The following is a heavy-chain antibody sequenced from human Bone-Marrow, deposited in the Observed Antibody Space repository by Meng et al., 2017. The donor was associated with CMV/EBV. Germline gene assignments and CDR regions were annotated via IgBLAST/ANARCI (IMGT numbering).Heavy chain of an antibody. D-gene: IGHD4-17*01. Sequence: GESLKISCGASGFTFSSYAMSWVRQAPGKGLEWVSAIRGSCGSTYHAASVKGRFTISRDNSKNTLYLQMNSLRAEDTAVYSCAKKLYGDYAFDIWGQGTMVTVSS. CDR3: AKKLYGDYAFDI. CDR1: GFTFSSYA. V-gene: IGHV3-23*01. J-gene: IGHJ3*02. CDR2: IRGSCGST.